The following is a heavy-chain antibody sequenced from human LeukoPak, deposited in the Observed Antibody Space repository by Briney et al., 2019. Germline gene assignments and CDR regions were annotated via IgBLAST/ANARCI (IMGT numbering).Heavy chain of an antibody. V-gene: IGHV1-18*01. CDR1: GYTFTSYG. CDR3: ASLYGSGSYLNY. CDR2: ISAYNGNT. J-gene: IGHJ4*02. D-gene: IGHD3-10*01. Sequence: ASVKVSCKXSGYTFTSYGISWVRQAPGQGLEWMGWISAYNGNTNYAQKLQGRVTMTTDTSTSTAYMELRSLRSDDTAVYYCASLYGSGSYLNYWGQGTLVTVSS.